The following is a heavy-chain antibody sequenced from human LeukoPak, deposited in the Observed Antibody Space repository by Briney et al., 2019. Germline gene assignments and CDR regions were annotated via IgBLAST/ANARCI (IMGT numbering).Heavy chain of an antibody. J-gene: IGHJ4*02. D-gene: IGHD4-17*01. CDR3: AREDGDYPLGY. V-gene: IGHV3-33*08. CDR2: IWYDGSNK. Sequence: PGGSLRLSCAASGFTFSSYAMHWVRQAPGKGLEWVAVIWYDGSNKYYADSVKGRFTISRDNSKNTLYLQMNSLRAEDTAVYYCAREDGDYPLGYWGQGTLVTVSS. CDR1: GFTFSSYA.